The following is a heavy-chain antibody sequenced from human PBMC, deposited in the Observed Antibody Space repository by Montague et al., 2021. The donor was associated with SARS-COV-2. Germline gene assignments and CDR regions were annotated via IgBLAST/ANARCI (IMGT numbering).Heavy chain of an antibody. CDR2: TYLSGFT. V-gene: IGHV4-4*02. D-gene: IGHD3/OR15-3a*01. CDR3: ARGGLGNRGFDY. Sequence: SETLSLTCVVSDVSLSSSTWWSWVRQSPGKGLEWVGETYLSGFTQYNPSVRSRVTISLDDSRSQFSLRLTSVTAADTAVYFCARGGLGNRGFDYWGQGALVTVSS. J-gene: IGHJ4*02. CDR1: DVSLSSSTW.